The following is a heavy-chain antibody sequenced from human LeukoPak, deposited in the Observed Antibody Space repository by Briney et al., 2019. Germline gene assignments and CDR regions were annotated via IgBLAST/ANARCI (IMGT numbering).Heavy chain of an antibody. CDR3: ASKLGIVDNY. CDR2: IYSGGST. Sequence: GGSLRLSCAASGFTFSNAWMSWVRQAPGKGLEWVSAIYSGGSTYYADSVKGRFTISRDNSKNTLYLQMNSLRAEDTAVCYCASKLGIVDNYWGQGTLVTVSS. CDR1: GFTFSNAW. J-gene: IGHJ4*02. D-gene: IGHD2-21*01. V-gene: IGHV3-66*01.